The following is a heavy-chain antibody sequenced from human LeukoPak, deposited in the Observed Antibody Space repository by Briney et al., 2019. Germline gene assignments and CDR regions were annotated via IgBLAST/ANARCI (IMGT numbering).Heavy chain of an antibody. Sequence: GGSLRLSCAASGFTFSSYEMNWVRQAPGKGLEWVSYISSSGSTIYYADSVKGRFTISRDNAKNSLYLQMNSLRVEDTAVYFCARESGDYGSADMPGYYYYMDVWAKGTTVIVSS. CDR1: GFTFSSYE. D-gene: IGHD3-10*01. J-gene: IGHJ6*03. CDR2: ISSSGSTI. CDR3: ARESGDYGSADMPGYYYYMDV. V-gene: IGHV3-48*03.